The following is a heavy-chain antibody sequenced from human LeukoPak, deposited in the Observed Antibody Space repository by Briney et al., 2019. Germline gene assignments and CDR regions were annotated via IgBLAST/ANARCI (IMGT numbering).Heavy chain of an antibody. J-gene: IGHJ4*02. CDR3: ARTRSSGWVR. Sequence: ASVKVSCEASGYTFIGFSRHWVRQAPGQGLEWMGWIDPNSGVTNYAQKFQDRVTLTRDTSISTAYMELTRLTSDDTALYYCARTRSSGWVRWGQGTLVTVSS. CDR2: IDPNSGVT. CDR1: GYTFIGFS. D-gene: IGHD6-19*01. V-gene: IGHV1-2*02.